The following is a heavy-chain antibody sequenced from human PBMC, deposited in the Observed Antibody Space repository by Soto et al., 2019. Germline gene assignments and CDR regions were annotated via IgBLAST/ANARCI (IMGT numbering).Heavy chain of an antibody. CDR1: GGTFTVYG. CDR2: IIPIFGTG. V-gene: IGHV1-69*13. Sequence: GASVKVSCKASGGTFTVYGISWVRQAPGQGLEWMGGIIPIFGTGSYAQKFQGRVTITADESTSTVYMDLSSLRSEDTAVYYCARGRNYYDSSSYYDAADMWGQGTMVTASS. CDR3: ARGRNYYDSSSYYDAADM. J-gene: IGHJ3*02. D-gene: IGHD3-22*01.